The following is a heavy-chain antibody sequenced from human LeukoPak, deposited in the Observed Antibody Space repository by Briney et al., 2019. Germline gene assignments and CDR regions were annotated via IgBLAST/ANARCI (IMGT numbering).Heavy chain of an antibody. CDR2: IYYSGST. D-gene: IGHD3-22*01. V-gene: IGHV4-59*01. CDR3: ARLQSRYDGSGYYYTDAFDI. J-gene: IGHJ3*02. CDR1: GGSISSYY. Sequence: SETLFLTCTVSGGSISSYYWSWIRQPPGKGLEWIGYIYYSGSTNYNPSLKSRVTISVDTSKNQFSLKLSSVTAVDTATYYCARLQSRYDGSGYYYTDAFDIWGQGTMVTVSS.